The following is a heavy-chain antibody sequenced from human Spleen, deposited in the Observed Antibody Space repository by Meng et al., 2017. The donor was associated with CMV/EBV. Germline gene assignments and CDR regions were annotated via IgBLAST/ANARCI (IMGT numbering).Heavy chain of an antibody. D-gene: IGHD3-22*01. Sequence: ASGYIFTMFGISWVRQAPGQGLEWMGWISAYNGNTDYAQKVEGRVSMTTDTSTNTVFLELRSLTSDDTAVYYCARVNYYDSSGFFDPWGQGTLVTVSS. CDR2: ISAYNGNT. CDR3: ARVNYYDSSGFFDP. V-gene: IGHV1-18*01. CDR1: GYIFTMFG. J-gene: IGHJ5*02.